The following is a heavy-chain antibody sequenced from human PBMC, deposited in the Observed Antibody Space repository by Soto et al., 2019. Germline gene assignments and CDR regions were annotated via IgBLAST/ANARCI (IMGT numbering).Heavy chain of an antibody. CDR3: AKDRANYYDSSGYYYRPFDAFDI. D-gene: IGHD3-22*01. Sequence: PGGSLRLPCAGSGFSFSSYSMNWVRQAPGKGLEWVSSISSSSTAIFYGDSVKGRFIISRDNAENSLYLQMNSLRAEDTAVYYCAKDRANYYDSSGYYYRPFDAFDIWGQGTMVTVSS. CDR2: ISSSSTAI. V-gene: IGHV3-21*01. J-gene: IGHJ3*02. CDR1: GFSFSSYS.